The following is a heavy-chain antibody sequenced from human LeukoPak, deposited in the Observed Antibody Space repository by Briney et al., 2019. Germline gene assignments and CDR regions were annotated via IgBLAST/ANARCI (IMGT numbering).Heavy chain of an antibody. V-gene: IGHV4-59*08. J-gene: IGHJ4*02. CDR3: ARRNTADASIDF. Sequence: SETLSLTCTVSGGSMSGHWWSWIRQPPGKGLEWIGDIFYSGGTNNNSPLKSRLTMSLDTSKNQFSLKLSSVTAAHTAMYYCARRNTADASIDFWGQGILVIASS. CDR2: IFYSGGT. D-gene: IGHD2/OR15-2a*01. CDR1: GGSMSGHW.